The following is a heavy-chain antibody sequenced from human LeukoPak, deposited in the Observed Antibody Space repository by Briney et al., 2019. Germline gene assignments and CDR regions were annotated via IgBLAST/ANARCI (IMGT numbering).Heavy chain of an antibody. CDR1: GFTFSSYW. V-gene: IGHV3-7*02. D-gene: IGHD3-22*01. CDR3: ASYYYDSSGYYEPDD. J-gene: IGHJ4*02. Sequence: PGGSLRLSCAASGFTFSSYWMSWVRQAPGKGLEWVANIKQDGSEKYYVDSVKGRFTIYRDNAKRSLNLQMNSLRAEDTAVYYCASYYYDSSGYYEPDDWGQGTLVTVSS. CDR2: IKQDGSEK.